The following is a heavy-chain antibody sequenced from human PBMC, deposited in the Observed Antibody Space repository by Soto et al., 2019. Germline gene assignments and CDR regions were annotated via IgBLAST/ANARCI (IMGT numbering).Heavy chain of an antibody. V-gene: IGHV4-59*01. J-gene: IGHJ5*02. Sequence: PSETLSVSCIFSGGSIFSSYWAWIRQPPGKGLEWIGNVYYSGSTNYNPSLKSRITISVDTSKNQLSLNLSSVTAADTAVYYCARVPDASSWFDPWGQGTMVTVSS. CDR2: VYYSGST. CDR1: GGSIFSSY. CDR3: ARVPDASSWFDP.